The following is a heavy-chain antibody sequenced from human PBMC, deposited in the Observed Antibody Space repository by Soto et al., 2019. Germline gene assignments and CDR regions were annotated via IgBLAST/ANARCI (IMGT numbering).Heavy chain of an antibody. Sequence: AVSGGSISSSNWWSWVRQPPGKGLEWIGEIYHSGSTNYNPSLKSRVTISVDKSKNQFSLKLSSVTAADTAVYYCARDLRYYGSGSSDYWGQGTLVTVSS. V-gene: IGHV4-4*02. CDR1: GGSISSSNW. J-gene: IGHJ4*02. D-gene: IGHD3-10*01. CDR3: ARDLRYYGSGSSDY. CDR2: IYHSGST.